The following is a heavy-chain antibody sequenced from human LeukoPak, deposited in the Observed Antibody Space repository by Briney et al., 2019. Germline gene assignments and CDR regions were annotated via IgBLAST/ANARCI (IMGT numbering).Heavy chain of an antibody. CDR1: GFTFSSYS. CDR2: ISSSSSYI. CDR3: ARGRVVVVTDKYWYFDL. D-gene: IGHD3-22*01. V-gene: IGHV3-21*01. J-gene: IGHJ2*01. Sequence: PGVSLRLSCAASGFTFSSYSMNWVPQAPGEGLEWVSSISSSSSYIYYADSVKGRFTISRDNAKNSLYLQMNSLRAEDTAVYYCARGRVVVVTDKYWYFDLWGRGTLVTVSS.